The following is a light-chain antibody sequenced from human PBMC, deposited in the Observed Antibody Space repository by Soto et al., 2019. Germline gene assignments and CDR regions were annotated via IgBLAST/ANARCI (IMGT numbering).Light chain of an antibody. V-gene: IGLV2-14*03. J-gene: IGLJ1*01. CDR2: DVS. CDR3: SSYPSSSTHV. CDR1: SSDVGAYTF. Sequence: QSALTQPASVSGSPGQSITISCTGTSSDVGAYTFVSWYQQHPDKVPKLMIFDVSRRPSGVSDRFSGSKSGNTASLTISGLQPEDEADYYCSSYPSSSTHVFGIGTMPTVL.